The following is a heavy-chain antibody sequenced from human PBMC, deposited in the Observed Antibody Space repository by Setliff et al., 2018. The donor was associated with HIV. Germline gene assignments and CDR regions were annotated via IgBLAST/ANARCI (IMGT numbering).Heavy chain of an antibody. V-gene: IGHV3-74*01. D-gene: IGHD6-13*01. CDR2: IRGDGRGA. CDR1: GFTFSDYW. CDR3: ARGVHIAATDY. Sequence: GSLRLSCAASGFTFSDYWMHWVRQAPGRGLEWVSRIRGDGRGATYADSVKGRFTISRDNARSTMYLQMNSLRAEDTATYYCARGVHIAATDYWGQGTLVTVSS. J-gene: IGHJ4*02.